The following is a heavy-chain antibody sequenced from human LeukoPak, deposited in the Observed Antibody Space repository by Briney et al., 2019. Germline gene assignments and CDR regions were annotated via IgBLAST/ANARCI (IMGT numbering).Heavy chain of an antibody. D-gene: IGHD3-16*01. CDR1: GFPFNAYW. CDR2: ISGSGGST. V-gene: IGHV3-23*01. CDR3: AKDGGHGDYSDY. Sequence: GGSLRLSCAASGFPFNAYWMTWVRQAPGKGLEWVSTISGSGGSTYYADSVKGRFTISRDTSKNTLSLQMNSLRAEDTALYYCAKDGGHGDYSDYWGQGTLVTVSA. J-gene: IGHJ4*02.